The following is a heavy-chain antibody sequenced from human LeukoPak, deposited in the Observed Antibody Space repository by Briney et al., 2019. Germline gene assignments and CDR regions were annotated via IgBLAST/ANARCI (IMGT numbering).Heavy chain of an antibody. CDR1: GESLKYYY. V-gene: IGHV4-34*12. D-gene: IGHD4-23*01. Sequence: RASETLSLTCAVYGESLKYYYWRWIRQSPGKGLEWIGDIFDGKTTNYNPSLKSRVTISAATSSQQFSLNLKSVTAADTAVYFCASGAWAARLNSWAQGALVIVSS. J-gene: IGHJ4*02. CDR3: ASGAWAARLNS. CDR2: IFDGKTT.